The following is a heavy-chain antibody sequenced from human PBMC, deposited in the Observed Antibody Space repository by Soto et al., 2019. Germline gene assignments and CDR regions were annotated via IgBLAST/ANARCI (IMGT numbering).Heavy chain of an antibody. CDR1: GFTFSNAW. CDR3: TTQPTTMVTHFDY. V-gene: IGHV3-15*01. CDR2: IRSKTDGGPT. Sequence: EVQLVESGGDLVKPGGSLRLSCAASGFTFSNAWMTWVRQAPVKGLEWVGRIRSKTDGGPTDYAAPVKGRFTISRDDSNNTLYLQMNSLKTDDTAVYYCTTQPTTMVTHFDYWGQVTLVTVSS. D-gene: IGHD4-17*01. J-gene: IGHJ4*02.